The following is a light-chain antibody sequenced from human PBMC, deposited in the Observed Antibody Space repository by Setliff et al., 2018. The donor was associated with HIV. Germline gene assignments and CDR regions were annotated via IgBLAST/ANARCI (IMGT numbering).Light chain of an antibody. V-gene: IGLV2-14*03. Sequence: QSALAQPASVSGSPGQSITISCTGTSSDIGRYNYVSWYQQYPGRGPTLVIFDVSERPSGVSNRFSGSKSGNTASLIISGLQPDDEADYYCCSYAGGSTYVFGSGTKVTV. CDR2: DVS. CDR1: SSDIGRYNY. CDR3: CSYAGGSTYV. J-gene: IGLJ1*01.